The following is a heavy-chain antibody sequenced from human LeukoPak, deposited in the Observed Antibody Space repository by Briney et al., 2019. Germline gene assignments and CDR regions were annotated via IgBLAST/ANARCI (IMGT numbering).Heavy chain of an antibody. CDR2: IKQDGSEI. CDR3: ATYWRHFDWLLSDI. J-gene: IGHJ3*02. Sequence: GGSLRLSCAASGFTFSSYSMTWVRQAPGKGLEGVANIKQDGSEIHYVDSVKGRFTISRDSAKNSLYLQMNSLRAEDTAVYYCATYWRHFDWLLSDIWGLGTMVTVSS. V-gene: IGHV3-7*05. CDR1: GFTFSSYS. D-gene: IGHD3-9*01.